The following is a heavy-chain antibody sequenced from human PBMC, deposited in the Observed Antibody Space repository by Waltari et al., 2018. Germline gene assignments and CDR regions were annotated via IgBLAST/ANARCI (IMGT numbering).Heavy chain of an antibody. V-gene: IGHV4-4*07. CDR1: GGSMNSYY. J-gene: IGHJ5*02. CDR2: IYTDGST. Sequence: QVQLQESGPGLVKPSETLSLTCTVSGGSMNSYYWSWIRQPAGKGLEWIGRIYTDGSTNYNPSLKSRVTMSVDTSKEQFSLKLSSVTAADTAVYYCAGEWFSRFDPWGQGTLVTVSS. CDR3: AGEWFSRFDP. D-gene: IGHD3-10*01.